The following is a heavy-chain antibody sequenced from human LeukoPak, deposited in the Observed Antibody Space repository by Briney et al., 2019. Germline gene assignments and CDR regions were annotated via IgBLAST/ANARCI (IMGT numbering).Heavy chain of an antibody. J-gene: IGHJ4*02. CDR2: ISSSSSYI. D-gene: IGHD1-26*01. CDR3: ARDRYSNSAYFDY. Sequence: GRSLRLSCEASGFTVSSFEINWVRQAPGKGLEWVSSISSSSSYIYYADSVKGRFTISRDNAKNSLYLQMNSLRAEDTAVYYCARDRYSNSAYFDYWGQGTLVTVSS. V-gene: IGHV3-21*01. CDR1: GFTVSSFE.